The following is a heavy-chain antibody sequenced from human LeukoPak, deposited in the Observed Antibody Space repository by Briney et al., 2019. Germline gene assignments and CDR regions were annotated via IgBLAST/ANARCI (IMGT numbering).Heavy chain of an antibody. D-gene: IGHD3-22*01. Sequence: AGGSLRLSCAASGFTFSSYAMSWVRQAPGKGLEWVSAISGSGGSTYYADSVKGRFTISGDNSKNTLYLQMNSLRAEDTAVYYCAKDRSPPGYYDSSGYHDYWGQGTLVTVSS. CDR2: ISGSGGST. CDR1: GFTFSSYA. V-gene: IGHV3-23*01. J-gene: IGHJ4*02. CDR3: AKDRSPPGYYDSSGYHDY.